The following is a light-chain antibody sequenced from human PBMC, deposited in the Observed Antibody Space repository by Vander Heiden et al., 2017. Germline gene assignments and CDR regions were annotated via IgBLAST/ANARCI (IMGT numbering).Light chain of an antibody. CDR3: QQYNYWPPLT. V-gene: IGKV3-15*01. Sequence: IVMTQSPATLSVSPGERATLSCRASQTVSRSLAWYQQKPGQAPRLLIYGASSRATGIPARFSGSGSGTDFTLTISSLQSEDFAVYYCQQYNYWPPLTFGGGTKVEI. CDR1: QTVSRS. CDR2: GAS. J-gene: IGKJ4*01.